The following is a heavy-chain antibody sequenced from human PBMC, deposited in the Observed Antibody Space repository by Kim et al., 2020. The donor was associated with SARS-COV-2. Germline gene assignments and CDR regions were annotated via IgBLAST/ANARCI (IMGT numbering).Heavy chain of an antibody. V-gene: IGHV4-61*02. J-gene: IGHJ3*02. Sequence: SLKSRVTVSIDTARNQFSLKLTSVTAADTAVYYCARDGSLGSGTYDGFDIWGQGTMVTVSS. D-gene: IGHD3-10*01. CDR3: ARDGSLGSGTYDGFDI.